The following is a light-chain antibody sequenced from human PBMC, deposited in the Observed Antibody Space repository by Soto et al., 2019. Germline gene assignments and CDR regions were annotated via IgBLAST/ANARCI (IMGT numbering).Light chain of an antibody. V-gene: IGKV3-15*01. CDR1: QSVSSN. Sequence: EIVMTQSPATLSVSPGERATLSCRASQSVSSNLAWYQQTPGQAPRLLIYRASTRATGIPARFSGSGSGTEFTLTISSLQSEDFAIYYCQQYNNWPRTFGQGTKVEIK. CDR3: QQYNNWPRT. CDR2: RAS. J-gene: IGKJ1*01.